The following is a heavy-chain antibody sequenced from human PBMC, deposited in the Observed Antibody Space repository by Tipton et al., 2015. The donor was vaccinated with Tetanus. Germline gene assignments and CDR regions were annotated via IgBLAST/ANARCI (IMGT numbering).Heavy chain of an antibody. V-gene: IGHV5-51*01. CDR3: ARLSCRRSACYRGSAYYFDY. CDR2: IYPGESDT. D-gene: IGHD2-2*01. J-gene: IGHJ4*02. Sequence: QLVQSGAEVKKPGESLKISCQGSGYSFTSYWIAWVRQEPGRGLEWMGIIYPGESDTRYRPTFHGMVTISADKSINTAYLQWNSLRATDTGMYYCARLSCRRSACYRGSAYYFDYWGQGTLVTVSS. CDR1: GYSFTSYW.